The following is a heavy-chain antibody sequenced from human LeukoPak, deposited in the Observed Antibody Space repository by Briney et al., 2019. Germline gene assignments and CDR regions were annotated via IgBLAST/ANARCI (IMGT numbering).Heavy chain of an antibody. CDR2: ISCEGSNK. CDR3: ARDRAAANYYSYGMDV. J-gene: IGHJ6*02. Sequence: AGGSLRLSCAASGFTFSSYAMHWVRQAPGKGLEWVAVISCEGSNKYYADSVKGRFTISRDNSKNTLYLQMNSLRAEDTAVYYCARDRAAANYYSYGMDVWGQGTTVTVSS. V-gene: IGHV3-30*04. D-gene: IGHD6-13*01. CDR1: GFTFSSYA.